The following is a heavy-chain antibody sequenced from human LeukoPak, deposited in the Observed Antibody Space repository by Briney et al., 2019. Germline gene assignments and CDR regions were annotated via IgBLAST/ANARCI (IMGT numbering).Heavy chain of an antibody. V-gene: IGHV3-23*01. CDR2: IRGSGGST. D-gene: IGHD6-19*01. CDR3: AKEWLVLL. Sequence: HPGGSLRLSCAAYGFTFSSYAMSWGRQARGKGVEWDSAIRGSGGSTYYADWVKGRFTISRYNSKNTLYLQMTSLRAEDTAVYYCAKEWLVLLWGQGTLVTVSS. J-gene: IGHJ4*02. CDR1: GFTFSSYA.